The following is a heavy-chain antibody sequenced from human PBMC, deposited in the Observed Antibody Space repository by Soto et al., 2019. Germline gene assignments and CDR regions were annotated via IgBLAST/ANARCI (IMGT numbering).Heavy chain of an antibody. CDR1: GGTFSSYA. D-gene: IGHD3-22*01. Sequence: ASVKVSCKASGGTFSSYAISWVRQAPGQGLEWMGGIIPIFGTANYAQKFQGRVTITADESTSTAYMELSSLRSEDTAVYYCAEGQFRDTIIVVVPYGMDVWGQGTTVTVSS. CDR2: IIPIFGTA. CDR3: AEGQFRDTIIVVVPYGMDV. J-gene: IGHJ6*02. V-gene: IGHV1-69*13.